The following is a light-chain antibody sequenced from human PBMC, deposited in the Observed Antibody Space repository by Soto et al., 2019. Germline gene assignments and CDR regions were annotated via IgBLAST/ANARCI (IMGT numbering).Light chain of an antibody. CDR3: QHYADSPPVFT. J-gene: IGKJ3*01. CDR2: AAS. V-gene: IGKV3-20*01. CDR1: RFVSNYY. Sequence: DIVLTQSPGTLSLSPGDRATLSCRTSRFVSNYYVAWYQQRPGQAPRLLIYAASSRATVIPDRFSGSGSGTGFTLTISRLEPEDFAVYYCQHYADSPPVFTFGPGTKVEI.